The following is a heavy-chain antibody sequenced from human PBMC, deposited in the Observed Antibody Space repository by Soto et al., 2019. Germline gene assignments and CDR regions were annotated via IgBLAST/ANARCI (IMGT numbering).Heavy chain of an antibody. D-gene: IGHD3-3*01. Sequence: PGGSLRLSCAASGFTFSNYGMHWVRQAPGKGLEWVSAISGSGGSTYYADSVKGRFTISRDNSKNTLYLQMNSLRAEDTAVYYCAKSHSYDFWSGNYDYWGQGTLVTVSS. CDR2: ISGSGGST. V-gene: IGHV3-23*01. CDR3: AKSHSYDFWSGNYDY. J-gene: IGHJ4*02. CDR1: GFTFSNYG.